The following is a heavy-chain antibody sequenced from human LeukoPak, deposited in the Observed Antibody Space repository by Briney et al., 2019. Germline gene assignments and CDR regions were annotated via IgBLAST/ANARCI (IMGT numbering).Heavy chain of an antibody. J-gene: IGHJ4*02. CDR1: EFIFYDYW. CDR3: ARRYYDFWSGYSPYFDY. V-gene: IGHV3-7*01. D-gene: IGHD3-3*01. Sequence: GGSLRLSCVASEFIFYDYWMTWVRQAPGKGLEWVAKINQHGSEKNYADSVKGRFTISRDNAKNSLYLQMNSLRAEDTAVYYCARRYYDFWSGYSPYFDYWGQGPLVTVST. CDR2: INQHGSEK.